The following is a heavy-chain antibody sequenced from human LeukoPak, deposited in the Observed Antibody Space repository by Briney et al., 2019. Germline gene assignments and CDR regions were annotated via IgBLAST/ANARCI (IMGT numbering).Heavy chain of an antibody. J-gene: IGHJ3*02. Sequence: SETLSLACTVSGGSISSSSYYWGWIRQPPGKGLEWIGSIYYSGSTYYNPSLKSRVTISVDTTKNQFSLKLNSVTAADTAVYYCARGGGTTVTLDIWGQGTMVTVSS. CDR1: GGSISSSSYY. CDR2: IYYSGST. V-gene: IGHV4-39*07. D-gene: IGHD4-17*01. CDR3: ARGGGTTVTLDI.